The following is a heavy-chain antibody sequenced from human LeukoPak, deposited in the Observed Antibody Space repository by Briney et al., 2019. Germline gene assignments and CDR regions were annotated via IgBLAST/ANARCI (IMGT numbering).Heavy chain of an antibody. Sequence: PSETLSLTCTVSGGSISSSSYYWGWIRQPPGKGLEWIGSIYYSGSTYYNPFLKSRVTISVDTSKNQFPLKLSSVTAADTAVYYCARRYDFWSGYYADYWGQGTLVTVSS. J-gene: IGHJ4*02. CDR2: IYYSGST. D-gene: IGHD3-3*01. CDR1: GGSISSSSYY. CDR3: ARRYDFWSGYYADY. V-gene: IGHV4-39*01.